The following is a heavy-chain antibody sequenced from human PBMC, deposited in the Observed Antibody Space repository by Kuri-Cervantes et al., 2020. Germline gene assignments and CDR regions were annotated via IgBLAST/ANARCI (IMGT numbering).Heavy chain of an antibody. D-gene: IGHD6-19*01. Sequence: LSLTCAASVFTFSSYAMHWVRQAPGKGLEWVAVISYDGSNKYYADSVKGRFTISRDNSKNTLYLQMNSLRAEDTAVYYCARGLPEGWGYFDYWGQGTLVTVSS. CDR2: ISYDGSNK. CDR3: ARGLPEGWGYFDY. CDR1: VFTFSSYA. V-gene: IGHV3-30-3*01. J-gene: IGHJ4*02.